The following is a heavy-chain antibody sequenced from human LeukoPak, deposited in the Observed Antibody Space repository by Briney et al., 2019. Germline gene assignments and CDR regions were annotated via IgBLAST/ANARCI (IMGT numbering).Heavy chain of an antibody. D-gene: IGHD3-10*01. CDR2: IYYSGST. CDR1: GGSISSSSYY. V-gene: IGHV4-39*07. J-gene: IGHJ6*02. Sequence: PSETLSLTCTVSGGSISSSSYYWGWIRQPPGKGLEWIGSIYYSGSTNYNPSLNSRVTISVDTSKNQFSLKLTSVTAADAAVYYCARDKHYGSGTYGMDVWGQGTTVTVSS. CDR3: ARDKHYGSGTYGMDV.